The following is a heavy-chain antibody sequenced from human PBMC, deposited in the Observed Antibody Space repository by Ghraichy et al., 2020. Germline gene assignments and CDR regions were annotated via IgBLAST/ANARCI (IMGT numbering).Heavy chain of an antibody. V-gene: IGHV3-21*01. CDR2: ISSSSSYI. D-gene: IGHD3-3*01. CDR1: GFTFSSYS. CDR3: ASFPEDTGKLTIFGVVMTYYFDY. Sequence: GGSLRLSCAASGFTFSSYSMNWVRQAPGKGLEWVSSISSSSSYIYYADSVKGRFTISRDNAKNSLYLQMNSLRAEDTAVYYCASFPEDTGKLTIFGVVMTYYFDYWGQGTLVTVSS. J-gene: IGHJ4*02.